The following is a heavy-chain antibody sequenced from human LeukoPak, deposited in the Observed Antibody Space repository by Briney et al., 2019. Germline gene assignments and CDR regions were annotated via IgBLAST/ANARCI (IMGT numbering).Heavy chain of an antibody. Sequence: PGGSLRLSCTASGFTFGDYAMSWVRQAPGKGLEWVGFIRSKAYGGTTEYAASVKGRFTISRDDSKSIAYLQMNSLKTEDTAVYYCTREGLGGGGMDAWGQGTTVTVSS. D-gene: IGHD1-26*01. CDR1: GFTFGDYA. J-gene: IGHJ6*02. CDR2: IRSKAYGGTT. CDR3: TREGLGGGGMDA. V-gene: IGHV3-49*04.